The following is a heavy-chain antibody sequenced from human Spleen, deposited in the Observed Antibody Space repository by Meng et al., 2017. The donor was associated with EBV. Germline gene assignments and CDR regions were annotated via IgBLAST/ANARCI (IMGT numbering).Heavy chain of an antibody. CDR1: GYTFTGYY. V-gene: IGHV1-2*06. CDR3: ASGPSTVTSFDY. Sequence: QVQLVQSGAEVKKPGASVKVSCKASGYTFTGYYIHWVRQAPGQGLEWMGRINPNSGGTNYAQKLQGRVTMTRDTSIGTAYMELSRLRSDDTAVYYCASGPSTVTSFDYWGQGTLVTVSS. J-gene: IGHJ4*02. CDR2: INPNSGGT. D-gene: IGHD4-17*01.